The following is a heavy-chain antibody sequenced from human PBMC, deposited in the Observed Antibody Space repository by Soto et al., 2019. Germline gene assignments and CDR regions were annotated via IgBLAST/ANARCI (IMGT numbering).Heavy chain of an antibody. V-gene: IGHV4-30-4*01. Sequence: SETLSLTCTVSGGSISSGDYYWSWIRQPPGKGLEWIGYIYYSGSTYYNPSLKSRVTISVDTSKNQFSLKLSSVTAADTAVYYCARGGGTGTYYYYYGMDVWGQGTTVTSP. CDR1: GGSISSGDYY. J-gene: IGHJ6*02. CDR2: IYYSGST. D-gene: IGHD1-1*01. CDR3: ARGGGTGTYYYYYGMDV.